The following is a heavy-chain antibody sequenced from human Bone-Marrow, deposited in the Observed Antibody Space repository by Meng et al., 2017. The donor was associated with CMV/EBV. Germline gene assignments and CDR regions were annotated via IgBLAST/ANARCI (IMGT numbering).Heavy chain of an antibody. CDR2: FSEGGNT. CDR3: VGLLEWFIGVDYYFNGVDV. J-gene: IGHJ6*02. V-gene: IGHV4-39*01. Sequence: GSLRLSCTVSRDSVSTHNYFWGWVRQPPGKGLVWIGSFSEGGNTYYSPSLKGRVTISTSKNQFSLKLRSVTAADTAVYYCVGLLEWFIGVDYYFNGVDVWGQGTTVTVSS. CDR1: RDSVSTHNYF. D-gene: IGHD3-3*01.